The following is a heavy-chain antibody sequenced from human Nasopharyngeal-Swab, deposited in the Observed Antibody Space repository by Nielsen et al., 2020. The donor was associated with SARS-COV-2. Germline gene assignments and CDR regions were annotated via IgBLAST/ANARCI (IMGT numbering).Heavy chain of an antibody. J-gene: IGHJ3*02. CDR3: AKYGRAFDI. CDR2: ISWNSGDL. CDR1: GFTFDDYA. V-gene: IGHV3-9*01. Sequence: SLKISCAASGFTFDDYAMHWVRQAPGKGLEWVSGISWNSGDLGYADSVKGRFTISRDNAKNSLYLQMNSLRAEDTALYYCAKYGRAFDIWGQETMVTVSS.